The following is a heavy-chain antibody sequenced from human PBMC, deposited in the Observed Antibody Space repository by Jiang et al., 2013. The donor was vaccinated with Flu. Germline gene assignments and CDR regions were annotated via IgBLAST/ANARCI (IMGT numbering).Heavy chain of an antibody. Sequence: VQLLESGGGLVKPGGSLRLSCAASGFTFSSYSMNWVRQAPGKGLEWVSSISSSSSYIYYADSVKGRFTISRDNAKNSLYLQMNSLRAEDTAVYYCARDAYSYGYHPDAFDIWGQGTMVTVSS. CDR3: ARDAYSYGYHPDAFDI. V-gene: IGHV3-21*01. J-gene: IGHJ3*02. CDR1: GFTFSSYS. D-gene: IGHD5-18*01. CDR2: ISSSSSYI.